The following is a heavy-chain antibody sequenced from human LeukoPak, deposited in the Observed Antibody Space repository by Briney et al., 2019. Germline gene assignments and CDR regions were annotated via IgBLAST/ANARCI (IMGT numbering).Heavy chain of an antibody. CDR1: GFTFSDYY. CDR2: ITSSGGSM. D-gene: IGHD2-2*01. Sequence: GGSLRLSCAASGFTFSDYYMTWVRQAPGKGLEWVSYITSSGGSMYYADSVKGRLTISRDNAKNSLYLQMNSLRAEDTAVYYCARDGYCTSASCYLPEYFQHWGQGTLVTVSS. J-gene: IGHJ1*01. V-gene: IGHV3-11*04. CDR3: ARDGYCTSASCYLPEYFQH.